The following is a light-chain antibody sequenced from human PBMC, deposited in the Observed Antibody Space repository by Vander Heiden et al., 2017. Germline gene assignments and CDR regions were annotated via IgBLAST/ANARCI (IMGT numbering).Light chain of an antibody. CDR2: KAS. Sequence: DIQMTQSPSTLSASVGDRVIITCRASQSIRSWLAWYQQKPGKAPKLLIYKASSLEGGVPPRFSGSGSGTEFTLTISSLQPDDFATYYCQQDNSYSSTFGQGTKLEIK. CDR3: QQDNSYSST. J-gene: IGKJ2*01. CDR1: QSIRSW. V-gene: IGKV1-5*03.